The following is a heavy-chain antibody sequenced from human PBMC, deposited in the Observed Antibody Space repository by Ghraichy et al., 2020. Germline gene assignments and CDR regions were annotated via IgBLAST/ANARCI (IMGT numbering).Heavy chain of an antibody. D-gene: IGHD4-17*01. J-gene: IGHJ4*02. CDR2: IWYDGSNK. CDR1: GFTFSSYG. CDR3: ARDGGGVNGDYVFPSY. V-gene: IGHV3-33*01. Sequence: GGSLRLSCAASGFTFSSYGMHWVRQAPGKGLEWVAVIWYDGSNKYYADSVKGRFTISRDNSKNTLYLQMNSLRAEDTAVYYCARDGGGVNGDYVFPSYWGQGTLVTVSS.